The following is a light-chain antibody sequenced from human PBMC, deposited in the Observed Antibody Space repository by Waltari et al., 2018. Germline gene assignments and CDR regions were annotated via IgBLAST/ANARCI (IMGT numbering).Light chain of an antibody. V-gene: IGLV2-11*01. CDR2: DVT. CDR1: SRHVGNYNY. J-gene: IGLJ3*02. CDR3: CSYAGSYTLWV. Sequence: QSALTQPRSVSGSPGQSVTISCTGTSRHVGNYNYVSWYRQLPGNAPKLMIYDVTTRPSGVPDRFSGSKSGNTASLTISGLQADDEADYYCCSYAGSYTLWVFGGGTKLTVL.